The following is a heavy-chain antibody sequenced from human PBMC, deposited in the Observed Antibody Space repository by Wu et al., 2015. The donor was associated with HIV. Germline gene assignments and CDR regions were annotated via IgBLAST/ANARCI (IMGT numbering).Heavy chain of an antibody. D-gene: IGHD6-19*01. Sequence: VQLVQSASEVKKPGASVKVSCKTSGYIFTSYGISWVRQAPGQGLEWMGWISGHNGNTNYAQKFQGRVDMTTDTSTSTASMDLRSLRSDDTAVYYCARDLRPIAVAGRGGHFQHWGQGHPGHRLL. CDR2: ISGHNGNT. J-gene: IGHJ1*01. CDR3: ARDLRPIAVAGRGGHFQH. V-gene: IGHV1-18*01. CDR1: GYIFTSYG.